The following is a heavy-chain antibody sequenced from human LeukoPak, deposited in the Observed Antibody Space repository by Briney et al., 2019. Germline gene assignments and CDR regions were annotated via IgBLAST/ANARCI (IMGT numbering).Heavy chain of an antibody. CDR3: AHSLFYSEYPIDY. Sequence: ESGPTLVKPTQTLTLTCTFSGFSLNTSGVGVGWIRQPPGKALEWLALIYWNDDKYYSTSLNNRLTITKDTSKNQVVLALTNLDPVDTATYYCAHSLFYSEYPIDYWGQGTLVTVSS. CDR1: GFSLNTSGVG. D-gene: IGHD4-11*01. V-gene: IGHV2-5*01. CDR2: IYWNDDK. J-gene: IGHJ4*02.